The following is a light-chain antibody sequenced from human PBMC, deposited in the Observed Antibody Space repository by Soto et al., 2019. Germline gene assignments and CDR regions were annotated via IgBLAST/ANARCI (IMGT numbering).Light chain of an antibody. CDR3: QQLNSYPRAWT. Sequence: IQLTQSPSSVSASVGDRVTITCRASQGISSYLAWYQQKPGKAPKLLIYAASTLQSGVPSRFSGSGSGTDFTLTISSLQPEDFATYYCQQLNSYPRAWTFGQGTKVEIK. J-gene: IGKJ1*01. V-gene: IGKV1-9*01. CDR1: QGISSY. CDR2: AAS.